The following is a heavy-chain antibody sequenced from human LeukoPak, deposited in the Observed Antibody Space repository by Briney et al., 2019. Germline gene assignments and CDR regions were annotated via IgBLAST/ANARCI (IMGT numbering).Heavy chain of an antibody. J-gene: IGHJ4*02. D-gene: IGHD2-2*01. CDR3: ARDLTKYQLLWTVDY. CDR1: GFTFSNAW. Sequence: GGSLRLSCAASGFTFSNAWMSWVRQAPGKGLEWVSAISGSGGSTYYADSVKGRFTISRDNSKNTLYLQMNSLRAEDTAVYYCARDLTKYQLLWTVDYWGQGTLVTVSS. V-gene: IGHV3-23*01. CDR2: ISGSGGST.